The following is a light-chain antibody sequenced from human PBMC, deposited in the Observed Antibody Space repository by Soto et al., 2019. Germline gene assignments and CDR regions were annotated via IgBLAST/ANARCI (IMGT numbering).Light chain of an antibody. CDR2: GAS. Sequence: EIVLTQYPATLSLSTGESATLSCRASQRVSSYLAWYQQKPGQAPRLLIYGASSRATGIPDRFSGSGSGTDSTLTISSLQPDDFATYYCQQYVTAFRSFAQGTKVDI. J-gene: IGKJ1*01. CDR1: QRVSSY. V-gene: IGKV3-11*01. CDR3: QQYVTAFRS.